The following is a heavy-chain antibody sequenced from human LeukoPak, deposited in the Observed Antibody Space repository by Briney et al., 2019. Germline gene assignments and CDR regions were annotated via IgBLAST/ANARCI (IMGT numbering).Heavy chain of an antibody. Sequence: GASVKVSCKASGGTFSSYSITWVRQAPGQGREWMGRIIPTLGIANYAQKFQGRVTITADKSTSTACMELSGLRSEDTAVYYCAGEEERGVTVAGTAFDYWGQGTLVTVSS. J-gene: IGHJ4*02. V-gene: IGHV1-69*04. CDR1: GGTFSSYS. D-gene: IGHD6-19*01. CDR2: IIPTLGIA. CDR3: AGEEERGVTVAGTAFDY.